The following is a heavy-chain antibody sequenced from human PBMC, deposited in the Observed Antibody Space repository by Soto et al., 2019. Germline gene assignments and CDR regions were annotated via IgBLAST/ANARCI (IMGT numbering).Heavy chain of an antibody. J-gene: IGHJ6*02. CDR2: IIPIFDTT. CDR3: ARDMIPAAISYRYYAMDV. V-gene: IGHV1-69*01. D-gene: IGHD2-2*01. CDR1: GGTFSNYA. Sequence: QVQLVQSGAEVKKPGSSVKVSCKASGGTFSNYAFSWVRQDPGQGLEWMGGIIPIFDTTNYAQKFQGRVTITADESTSTTYMELSSLRYDDTAVFYCARDMIPAAISYRYYAMDVWGQGTTVTVSS.